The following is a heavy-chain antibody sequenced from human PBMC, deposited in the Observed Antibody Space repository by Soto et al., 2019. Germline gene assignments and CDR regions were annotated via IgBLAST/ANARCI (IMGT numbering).Heavy chain of an antibody. D-gene: IGHD2-15*01. CDR3: GGANCSGGSCYVGATPHRTDY. Sequence: SETLSLTCTVSGGSISSYYWSWIRQPPGKGLEWIGYIYYSGSTNYNPSLKSRVTISVDTSKNQFSLKLSSVTAADTAVYYCGGANCSGGSCYVGATPHRTDYWGQGTLVTSPQ. V-gene: IGHV4-59*08. CDR2: IYYSGST. J-gene: IGHJ4*02. CDR1: GGSISSYY.